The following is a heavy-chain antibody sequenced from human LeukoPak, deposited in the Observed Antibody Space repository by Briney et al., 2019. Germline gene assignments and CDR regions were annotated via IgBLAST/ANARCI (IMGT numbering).Heavy chain of an antibody. V-gene: IGHV1-46*01. CDR2: INPSGGSP. CDR3: ARRSGGDSRYFDN. J-gene: IGHJ4*02. D-gene: IGHD2-21*01. CDR1: GYTFTYYY. Sequence: ASVKASCKASGYTFTYYYMHWVRQAPGQGLEWMGIINPSGGSPTYAQKFQGRVTMTSDTSTRTVYMELSSLRSEDTAMYYCARRSGGDSRYFDNWGQGTLVTVSS.